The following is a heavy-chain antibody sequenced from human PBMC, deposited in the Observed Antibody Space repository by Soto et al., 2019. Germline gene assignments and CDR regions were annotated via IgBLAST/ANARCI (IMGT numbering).Heavy chain of an antibody. V-gene: IGHV3-30-3*01. J-gene: IGHJ6*02. CDR2: ISYDGSNK. CDR1: GFTFSSYA. Sequence: GGSPRLSCAASGFTFSSYAMHWVRQAPGKGLEWVAVISYDGSNKYYADSVKGRFTISRDNSKNTLYLQMNSLRAEDTAVYYCARDRDYDFWSGSSDYYGMDVWGQGTTVTVSS. CDR3: ARDRDYDFWSGSSDYYGMDV. D-gene: IGHD3-3*01.